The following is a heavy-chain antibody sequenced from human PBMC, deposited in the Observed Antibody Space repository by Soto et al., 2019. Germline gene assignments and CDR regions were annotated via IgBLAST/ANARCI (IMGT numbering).Heavy chain of an antibody. CDR1: GYTFTGYY. CDR3: ARGIAAAKYDVFDI. V-gene: IGHV1-2*04. D-gene: IGHD6-25*01. CDR2: INPNSGGT. J-gene: IGHJ3*02. Sequence: ASVKVSCKASGYTFTGYYMHWVRQAPGQGLEWMGWINPNSGGTNYAQKFQGWVTMTRDTSISTAYMELSRLRSDDTAVYYCARGIAAAKYDVFDIGAQGKMATVSS.